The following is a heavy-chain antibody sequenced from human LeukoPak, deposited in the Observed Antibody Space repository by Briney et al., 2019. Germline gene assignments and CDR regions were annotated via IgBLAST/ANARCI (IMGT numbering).Heavy chain of an antibody. CDR3: ARDKSVEYNYYYYMDV. V-gene: IGHV3-21*01. CDR1: GFTFSSYS. CDR2: ITSSSSYI. J-gene: IGHJ6*03. Sequence: GGSLRLSCAASGFTFSSYSMNWVRQAPGKGLQWVSSITSSSSYIYYADSVKGRFTISRDNAKNSLYLQMNSLRAEDTAVYYCARDKSVEYNYYYYMDVWGKGTTVTVSS. D-gene: IGHD5/OR15-5a*01.